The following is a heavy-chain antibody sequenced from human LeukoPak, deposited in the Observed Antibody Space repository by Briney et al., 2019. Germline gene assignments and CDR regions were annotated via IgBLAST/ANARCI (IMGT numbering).Heavy chain of an antibody. CDR3: ARTVSY. CDR1: GFSFSSYG. Sequence: GGSLRLSCVASGFSFSSYGMNWIRQAPGKGLEWVSYISNSSTATQYADSVKGRFTISRDNAKNSLYLQMNSLRVEDTAVYYCARTVSYWGQGTLVTASS. V-gene: IGHV3-48*04. CDR2: ISNSSTAT. J-gene: IGHJ4*02. D-gene: IGHD4-17*01.